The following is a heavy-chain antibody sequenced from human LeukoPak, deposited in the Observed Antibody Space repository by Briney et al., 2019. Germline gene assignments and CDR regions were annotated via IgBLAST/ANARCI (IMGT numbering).Heavy chain of an antibody. J-gene: IGHJ4*02. V-gene: IGHV3-23*01. CDR2: ISGSGAST. CDR1: GFTFNNYA. D-gene: IGHD2-21*02. CDR3: AKSITNNCYYRGIDY. Sequence: GGSLRLSCAASGFTFNNYAMSWVRQAPGKGLEWVSAISGSGASTFYADSVKGRFTISRDSSKNTLYLQMNSLRAEDTAIYYCAKSITNNCYYRGIDYWARGTLVTVSS.